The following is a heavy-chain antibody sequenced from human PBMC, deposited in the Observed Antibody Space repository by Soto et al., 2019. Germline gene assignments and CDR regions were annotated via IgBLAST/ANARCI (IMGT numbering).Heavy chain of an antibody. CDR1: GGSISRSSYY. Sequence: AETLSLTCTVSGGSISRSSYYWGWIRQPPGKGLEWIGSIYYSGSTYYNPSLKSRVTISVDTSKNQFSLKLSSVTAADTAVYYCASRGTTTYCSGGSCYARGFDYWGQGTLVTVS. J-gene: IGHJ4*02. V-gene: IGHV4-39*07. CDR3: ASRGTTTYCSGGSCYARGFDY. D-gene: IGHD2-15*01. CDR2: IYYSGST.